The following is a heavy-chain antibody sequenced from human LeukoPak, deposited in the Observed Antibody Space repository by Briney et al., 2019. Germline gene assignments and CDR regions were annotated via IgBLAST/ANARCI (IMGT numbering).Heavy chain of an antibody. V-gene: IGHV3-23*01. CDR2: ISGSGGST. D-gene: IGHD3-16*01. CDR3: AKPYAAYYYMDV. J-gene: IGHJ6*03. CDR1: GFTFSSYG. Sequence: GGTLRLSCAASGFTFSSYGMSWVRQAPGKGLEWVSAISGSGGSTYYADSVKGRFTTSRDNSKNTLYLQMNSLRAEDTAVYYCAKPYAAYYYMDVWGKGTTVTISS.